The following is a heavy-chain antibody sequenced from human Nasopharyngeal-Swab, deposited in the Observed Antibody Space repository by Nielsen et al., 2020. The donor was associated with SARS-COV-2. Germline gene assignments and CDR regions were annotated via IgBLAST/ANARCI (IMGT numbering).Heavy chain of an antibody. V-gene: IGHV3-23*01. J-gene: IGHJ4*02. Sequence: GESLISCAASGFTFSSYAMSWVRQAPGKGLEWVSAISGSGGSTYYADSVKGRFTISRDNSKNTLYLQMNSLRAEDTAVYYCAKDPRNTAMVNYFDYWGQGTLVTVSS. CDR1: GFTFSSYA. CDR3: AKDPRNTAMVNYFDY. D-gene: IGHD5-18*01. CDR2: ISGSGGST.